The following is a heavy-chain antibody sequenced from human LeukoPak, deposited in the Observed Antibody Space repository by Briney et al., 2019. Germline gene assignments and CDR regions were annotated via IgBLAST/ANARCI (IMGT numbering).Heavy chain of an antibody. D-gene: IGHD5-18*01. CDR3: ASGWMDTAMVIGAFDI. CDR1: GYTFTSYD. Sequence: ASVKVSCKASGYTFTSYDINWVRQATGQGLEWMGWISAYNGNTNYTQKLQGRVTMTTDTSTSTAYMELRSLRSDDTAVYYCASGWMDTAMVIGAFDIWGQGTMVTVSS. J-gene: IGHJ3*02. CDR2: ISAYNGNT. V-gene: IGHV1-18*01.